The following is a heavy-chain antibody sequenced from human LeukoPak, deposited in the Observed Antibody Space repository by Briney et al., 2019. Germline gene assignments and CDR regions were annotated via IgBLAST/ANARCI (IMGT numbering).Heavy chain of an antibody. CDR2: ISYDGSNK. D-gene: IGHD2-21*01. V-gene: IGHV3-30-3*01. CDR1: GFTFSSYA. Sequence: GGSLRLSCAASGFTFSSYAMHWDRQAPGKGLEWVAVISYDGSNKYYADSVKGRFTISRDNSKNTLYLQMNSLRAEDTAVYYCARGPLVVDDWYFDLWGRGTLVTVSS. CDR3: ARGPLVVDDWYFDL. J-gene: IGHJ2*01.